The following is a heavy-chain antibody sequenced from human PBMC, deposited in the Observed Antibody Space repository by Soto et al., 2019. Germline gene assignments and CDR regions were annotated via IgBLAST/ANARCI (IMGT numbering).Heavy chain of an antibody. CDR2: ISAYNGNT. D-gene: IGHD3-22*01. V-gene: IGHV1-18*01. CDR3: ARAYYDSSGYYYVRSWYFDY. Sequence: VSVKGSCKASGYTFTVYGSSWGSQAPGQGLEWMGWISAYNGNTNYAQKLQGRVTMTTDTSTSTAYMELRSLRSDDTAVYYCARAYYDSSGYYYVRSWYFDYWGQGTLVTVSS. J-gene: IGHJ4*02. CDR1: GYTFTVYG.